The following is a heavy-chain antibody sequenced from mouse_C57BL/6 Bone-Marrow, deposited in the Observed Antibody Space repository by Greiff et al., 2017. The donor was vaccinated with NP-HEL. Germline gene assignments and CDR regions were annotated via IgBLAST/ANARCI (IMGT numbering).Heavy chain of an antibody. Sequence: QVQLQQPGAELVRPGSSVKLSCKASGYTFTSYWMHWVKQRPGQGLEWIGVIDPSDSYTNYNQKFKGKATLTVDTSSSTAYMQLSSLTSEDSAVYCCAREYDGYYFDYWGQGTTLTVSS. D-gene: IGHD2-3*01. CDR3: AREYDGYYFDY. CDR1: GYTFTSYW. J-gene: IGHJ2*01. V-gene: IGHV1-59*01. CDR2: IDPSDSYT.